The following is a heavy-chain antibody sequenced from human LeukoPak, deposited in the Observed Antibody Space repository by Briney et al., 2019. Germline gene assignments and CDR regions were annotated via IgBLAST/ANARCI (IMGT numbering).Heavy chain of an antibody. CDR2: INPNSGGT. CDR1: GYTFTGYY. J-gene: IGHJ5*02. D-gene: IGHD3-3*01. Sequence: GASVKVSRKASGYTFTGYYMHWVRQAPGQGLEWMGWINPNSGGTNYAQKFQGRVTMTRDTSISTAYMELSRLRSDDTAVYYCARELHIYDFWSGYPFDPWGQGTLVTVSS. V-gene: IGHV1-2*02. CDR3: ARELHIYDFWSGYPFDP.